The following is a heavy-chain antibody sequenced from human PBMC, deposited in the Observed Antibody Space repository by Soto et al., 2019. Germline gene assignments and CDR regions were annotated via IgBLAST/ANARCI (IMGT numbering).Heavy chain of an antibody. J-gene: IGHJ5*02. V-gene: IGHV3-21*01. CDR3: AREDGGAMERGFGWFDP. CDR1: GFTFSSYS. D-gene: IGHD5-18*01. Sequence: GGSLRLSCAASGFTFSSYSMNWVRQAPGKGLEWVSSISSSSSYIYYADSVKGRFTISRDNAKNSLYLQMNSLRAEDTAVYYCAREDGGAMERGFGWFDPWGQGTLVTVSS. CDR2: ISSSSSYI.